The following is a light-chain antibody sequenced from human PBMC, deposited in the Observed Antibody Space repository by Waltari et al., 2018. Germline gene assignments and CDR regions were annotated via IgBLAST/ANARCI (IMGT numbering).Light chain of an antibody. Sequence: QSVLTQPPSVSGAPGQRVTISCTGSGSNIGAGHDVHWYQQPPRAAPKLHIYGSTSRPLGVPDRFFGSTSGTSAFLAITGLQAEDEADYYCQSYDTTLSVVFGGGTKLTVL. J-gene: IGLJ3*02. V-gene: IGLV1-40*01. CDR3: QSYDTTLSVV. CDR1: GSNIGAGHD. CDR2: GST.